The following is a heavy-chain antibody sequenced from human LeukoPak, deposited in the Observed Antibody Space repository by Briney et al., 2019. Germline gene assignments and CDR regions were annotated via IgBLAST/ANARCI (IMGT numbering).Heavy chain of an antibody. CDR1: GGSISSYY. CDR3: ARVYCSGGSCYFDY. Sequence: NPSETLSLTCTVSGGSISSYYWSWIRQPPGKGLEWIGYIYYSGSTNYNPSLKSRVTISVDTSKNQFSLKLSSVTAADTAVYYCARVYCSGGSCYFDYWGQGTLVTVSS. D-gene: IGHD2-15*01. V-gene: IGHV4-59*01. CDR2: IYYSGST. J-gene: IGHJ4*02.